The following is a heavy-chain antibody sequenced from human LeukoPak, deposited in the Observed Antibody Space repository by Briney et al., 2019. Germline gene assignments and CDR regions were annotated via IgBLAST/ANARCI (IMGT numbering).Heavy chain of an antibody. D-gene: IGHD2-2*01. V-gene: IGHV4-4*07. Sequence: SETLSLTCTVSGGSISSYYWSWIRQPAGKGLEWIGRIYTSGSTNYNPSLKSRVTMSVDTSKNQFSLKLSSVTAADTAVYYCARVRGCSSTSCHGWFDPWGQEPWSPSPQ. CDR1: GGSISSYY. CDR2: IYTSGST. CDR3: ARVRGCSSTSCHGWFDP. J-gene: IGHJ5*02.